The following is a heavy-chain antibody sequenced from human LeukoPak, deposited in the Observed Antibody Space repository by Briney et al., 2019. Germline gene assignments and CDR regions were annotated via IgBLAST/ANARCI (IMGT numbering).Heavy chain of an antibody. D-gene: IGHD2-8*01. Sequence: SETLSLTXTVSGASITNYYWNWIRQPRGKGLEWFGFIDKTGSTNYNPSLRSRVSISLDTSKSQFSLKLNSVTAADTAVYYRARNANGLGDVNWFDPWSQGTLVTVSS. CDR3: ARNANGLGDVNWFDP. CDR1: GASITNYY. V-gene: IGHV4-59*01. CDR2: IDKTGST. J-gene: IGHJ5*02.